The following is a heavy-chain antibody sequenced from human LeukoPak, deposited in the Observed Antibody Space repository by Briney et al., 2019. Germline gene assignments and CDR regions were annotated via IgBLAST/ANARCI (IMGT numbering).Heavy chain of an antibody. D-gene: IGHD2-15*01. J-gene: IGHJ4*02. CDR3: ARAVVSTPSYFDS. CDR2: FYRGDST. CDR1: GFTVSSSY. Sequence: GGSLRLSCAASGFTVSSSYMYWVRQAPGKGLEWVSFFYRGDSTYYAESVRGRFAISRDNSKNTLYLLMNSLIPEDTAVYYCARAVVSTPSYFDSWGQGTLVTVSS. V-gene: IGHV3-53*01.